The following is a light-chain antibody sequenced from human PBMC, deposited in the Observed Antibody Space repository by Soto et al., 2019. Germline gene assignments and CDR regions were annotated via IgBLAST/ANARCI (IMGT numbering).Light chain of an antibody. V-gene: IGKV3-15*01. CDR2: GAS. CDR1: QSVSSD. CDR3: QPYGSSPHT. J-gene: IGKJ2*01. Sequence: EILMTQSPGTLSVSPGERATLSCRASQSVSSDLAWHQQKPGQAPRLLIYGASTRATDIPARFSGSGSGTEFTLTISSLQSEDFAVYYCQPYGSSPHTFGQGTKLEIK.